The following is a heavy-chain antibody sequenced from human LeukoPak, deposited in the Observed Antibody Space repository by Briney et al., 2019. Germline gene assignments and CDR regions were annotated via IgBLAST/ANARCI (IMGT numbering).Heavy chain of an antibody. CDR2: ISGSGGST. Sequence: PGGSLRLSCAASGFTFSSYAMSWVRQAPGKGLEWVSAISGSGGSTYYADSVKGRFTISRDNSKNSLYLQMNSLRAEDTAVYYCAKARDSSGCSLDYWGQGTLVTVSS. V-gene: IGHV3-23*01. CDR3: AKARDSSGCSLDY. D-gene: IGHD6-19*01. J-gene: IGHJ4*02. CDR1: GFTFSSYA.